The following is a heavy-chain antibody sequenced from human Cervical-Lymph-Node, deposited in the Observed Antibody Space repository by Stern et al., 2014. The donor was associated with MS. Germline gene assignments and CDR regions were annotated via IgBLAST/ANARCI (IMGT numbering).Heavy chain of an antibody. J-gene: IGHJ4*02. CDR1: GFTFSSYA. D-gene: IGHD4-17*01. V-gene: IGHV3-23*04. CDR2: IRGSGGST. Sequence: EVQLVESGGGLVQPGGSLRLSCAASGFTFSSYAMSWVRQAPGKGLEWVSAIRGSGGSTYYGDPVEGRVTISRDHSQNTLHLQMNSLRAEDTAVYYCAKSTVTSLSDYWGQGTLVTVSS. CDR3: AKSTVTSLSDY.